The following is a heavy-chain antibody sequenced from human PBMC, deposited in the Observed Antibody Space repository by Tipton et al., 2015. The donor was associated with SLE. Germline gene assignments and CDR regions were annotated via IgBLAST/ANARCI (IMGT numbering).Heavy chain of an antibody. CDR3: ARHAGYCSGGVCNFDY. CDR2: IYYSGAT. J-gene: IGHJ4*02. D-gene: IGHD2-8*02. Sequence: TLSLTCTVSGGSVASTYYWGWIRQPPGKGLEWIGTIYYSGATYYNSSLRSRVTISADTSKNQFSLDLTSVTAADTAVYYCARHAGYCSGGVCNFDYWGQGTLVTVSS. CDR1: GGSVASTYY. V-gene: IGHV4-39*07.